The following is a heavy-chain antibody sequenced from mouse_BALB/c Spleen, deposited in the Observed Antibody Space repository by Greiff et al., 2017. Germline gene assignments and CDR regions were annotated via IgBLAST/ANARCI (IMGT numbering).Heavy chain of an antibody. Sequence: EVQLHQSGAELVKPGASVKLSCTASGFHIKDTYMHWVKQRPEQGLEWIGRIDPANGNTKYDPKFQGKATITADTSSNTAYLQLSSLTSEDTAVYYCARWNQAWFAYWGQGTLGTGSA. CDR2: IDPANGNT. J-gene: IGHJ3*01. V-gene: IGHV14-3*02. CDR3: ARWNQAWFAY. CDR1: GFHIKDTY.